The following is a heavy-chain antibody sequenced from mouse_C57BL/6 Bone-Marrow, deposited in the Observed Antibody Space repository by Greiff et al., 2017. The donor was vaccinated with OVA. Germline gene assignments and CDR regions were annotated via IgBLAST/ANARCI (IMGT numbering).Heavy chain of an antibody. CDR3: TTDGYDEGYYYAMDY. D-gene: IGHD2-2*01. V-gene: IGHV14-4*01. J-gene: IGHJ4*01. CDR2: IDPENGDT. Sequence: DVKVEESGAELVRPGASVKLSCTASGFNIKDDYMHWVKQRPEQGLEWIGWIDPENGDTEYASKFQGKATITADTSSNTAYLQLSSLTSEDTAVYYCTTDGYDEGYYYAMDYWGQGASVTVSS. CDR1: GFNIKDDY.